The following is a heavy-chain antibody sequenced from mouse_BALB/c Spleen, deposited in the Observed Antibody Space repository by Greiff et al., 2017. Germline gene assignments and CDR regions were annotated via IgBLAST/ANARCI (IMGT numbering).Heavy chain of an antibody. CDR3: ARRYRYDGDAMDY. CDR1: GYTFTSYW. D-gene: IGHD2-14*01. J-gene: IGHJ4*01. CDR2: IYPGDGDT. V-gene: IGHV1-87*01. Sequence: QVQLKESGAELARPGASVKLSCKASGYTFTSYWMQWVKQRPGQGLEWIGAIYPGDGDTRYTQKFKGKATLTADKSSSTAYMQLSSLASEDSAVYYCARRYRYDGDAMDYWGQGTSVTVAS.